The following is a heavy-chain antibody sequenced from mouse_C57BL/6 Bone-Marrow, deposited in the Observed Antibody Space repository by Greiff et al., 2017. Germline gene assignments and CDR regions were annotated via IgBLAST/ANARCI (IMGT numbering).Heavy chain of an antibody. V-gene: IGHV1-59*01. CDR1: GYTFTSYW. Sequence: QVQLQQPGAELVRPGTSVKLSCKASGYTFTSYWMHWVKQRPGQGLEWIGVIDPSDSYTNYNQKFKGKATLTVDKSSSTAYMQLSSLTSEDSAVYYCARYSNPRWYFDVWGTGTTVTVSS. CDR3: ARYSNPRWYFDV. J-gene: IGHJ1*03. CDR2: IDPSDSYT. D-gene: IGHD2-5*01.